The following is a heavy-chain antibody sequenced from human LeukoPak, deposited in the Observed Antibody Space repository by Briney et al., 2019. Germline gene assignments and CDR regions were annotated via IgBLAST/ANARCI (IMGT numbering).Heavy chain of an antibody. CDR2: ISGSGGST. V-gene: IGHV3-23*01. CDR3: AAWGYSGSYVWDY. Sequence: QAGGSLRLSCAASGFTFSSYAMSWVRQAPGKGLEWVSAISGSGGSTYYADSVKGRFTISRDNSKNTLYLQMNSLRDEDTAVYYCAAWGYSGSYVWDYWGQGTLVTVSS. J-gene: IGHJ4*02. D-gene: IGHD1-26*01. CDR1: GFTFSSYA.